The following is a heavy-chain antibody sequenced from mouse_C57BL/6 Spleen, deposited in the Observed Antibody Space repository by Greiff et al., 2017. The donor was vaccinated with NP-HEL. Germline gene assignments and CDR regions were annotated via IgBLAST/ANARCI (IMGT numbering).Heavy chain of an antibody. Sequence: QVQLQQSGPELVKPGASVKISCKASGYAFSSSWMNWVKQRPGKGLEWIGRIYPGDGDTNYNGKFKGKATLTADKSSSTAYMQLSSLTSEDSAVYFCAKGLTGTKVDYWGQGTTLTVSS. CDR1: GYAFSSSW. CDR2: IYPGDGDT. CDR3: AKGLTGTKVDY. J-gene: IGHJ2*01. D-gene: IGHD4-1*01. V-gene: IGHV1-82*01.